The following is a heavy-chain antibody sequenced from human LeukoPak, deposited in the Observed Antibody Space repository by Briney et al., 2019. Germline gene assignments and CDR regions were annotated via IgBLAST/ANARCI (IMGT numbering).Heavy chain of an antibody. CDR1: GYTFSNYG. CDR3: AKGGYCGSTSCLGWFDP. J-gene: IGHJ5*02. V-gene: IGHV3-30*02. D-gene: IGHD2-2*01. CDR2: IRYDGNKK. Sequence: PGGSLRLSCAASGYTFSNYGVHWVRQAPGKGLEWVAFIRYDGNKKYYADSVKGRFTISRDNSKNTLYLQMNSLRAEDTAVYYCAKGGYCGSTSCLGWFDPWGQGTLVTVSS.